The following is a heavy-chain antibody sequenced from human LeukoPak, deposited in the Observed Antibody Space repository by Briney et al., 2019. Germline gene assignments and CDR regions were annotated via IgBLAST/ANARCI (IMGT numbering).Heavy chain of an antibody. CDR2: IKTKTAGGTT. CDR3: VSQWFDY. J-gene: IGHJ4*02. Sequence: PGGSLRLSCAASGFTFNNAWMNWVRQAPGKGLEWVARIKTKTAGGTTDYAAPVKGRFTISRDYSKNTLYLQMNSLKTEDTAVYYCVSQWFDYWGQGTLVTVS. D-gene: IGHD2-8*01. V-gene: IGHV3-15*01. CDR1: GFTFNNAW.